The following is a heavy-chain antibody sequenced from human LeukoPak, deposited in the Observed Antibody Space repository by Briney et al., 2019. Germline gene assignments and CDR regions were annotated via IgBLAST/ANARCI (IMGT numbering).Heavy chain of an antibody. J-gene: IGHJ6*04. V-gene: IGHV3-30*04. CDR3: ASSGYGVRGVTPYYYYGMDV. CDR1: GFTFSSYA. Sequence: GGSLRLSCAASGFTFSSYAMHWVRQAPGKGLEWVAVISYDGSNKYYPDSVKGRFTISRDNSKNTLYLQMNSLRAEDTAVYYCASSGYGVRGVTPYYYYGMDVWGKGTTVTVSS. D-gene: IGHD3-10*01. CDR2: ISYDGSNK.